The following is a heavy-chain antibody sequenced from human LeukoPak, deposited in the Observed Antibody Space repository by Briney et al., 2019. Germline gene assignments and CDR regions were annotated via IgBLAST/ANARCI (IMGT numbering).Heavy chain of an antibody. J-gene: IGHJ5*02. Sequence: SETLSLTCTVSGGSISSSSYYWGWIRQPPGKGLGWIGSIYYSGSTYYNPSLKSRVTISVDTSKNQFSLKLSSVTAADTAVYYCARGCYDFWSGYLRRFHNWFDPWGQGTLVTVSS. CDR1: GGSISSSSYY. CDR3: ARGCYDFWSGYLRRFHNWFDP. D-gene: IGHD3-3*01. V-gene: IGHV4-39*01. CDR2: IYYSGST.